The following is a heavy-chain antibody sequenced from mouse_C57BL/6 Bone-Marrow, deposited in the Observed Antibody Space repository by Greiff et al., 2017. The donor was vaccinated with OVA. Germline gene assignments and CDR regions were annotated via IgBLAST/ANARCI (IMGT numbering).Heavy chain of an antibody. CDR2: IDPENGDT. Sequence: VQLQQSGAELVRPGASVKLSCTASGFNIKDDDMHWVKQRPEQGLEWIGWIDPENGDTEYASKFQGKATITADTSSNTAYLQLSSLTSEDTAVYYCTTTYYYGSYYWGQGTTLTVSS. V-gene: IGHV14-4*01. D-gene: IGHD1-1*01. CDR3: TTTYYYGSYY. CDR1: GFNIKDDD. J-gene: IGHJ2*01.